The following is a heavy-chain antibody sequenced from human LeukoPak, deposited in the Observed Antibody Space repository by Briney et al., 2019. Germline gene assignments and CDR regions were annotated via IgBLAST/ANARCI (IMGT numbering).Heavy chain of an antibody. Sequence: SETLSLTCTVSGGSISSYYWSWIRQPPGKGLEWIGYIYYSGSTNYNPSLKSRVTISVDTSKNQFSLKLSSVTAADTAVYYCARGKSITMIVVDWGQGTLVTASS. CDR1: GGSISSYY. CDR3: ARGKSITMIVVD. V-gene: IGHV4-59*01. J-gene: IGHJ4*02. D-gene: IGHD3-22*01. CDR2: IYYSGST.